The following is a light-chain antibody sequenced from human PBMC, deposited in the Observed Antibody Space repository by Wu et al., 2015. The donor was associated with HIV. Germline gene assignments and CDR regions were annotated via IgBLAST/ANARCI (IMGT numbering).Light chain of an antibody. CDR3: QQCAASPIT. V-gene: IGKV3-20*01. J-gene: IGKJ5*01. CDR1: QSISSNN. CDR2: SSF. Sequence: IVLTQSPGTLSLSPGERASLSCRASQSISSNNLAWYQQKPGQAPRLHMSSSFSRATGIPARFSGSGSGTDFTLIINRVEPDDFAVYYCQQCAASPITFGQGTRL.